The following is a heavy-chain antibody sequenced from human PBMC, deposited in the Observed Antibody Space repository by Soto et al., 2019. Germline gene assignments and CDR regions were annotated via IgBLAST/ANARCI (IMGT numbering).Heavy chain of an antibody. J-gene: IGHJ4*02. CDR2: IYYSGST. V-gene: IGHV4-59*01. CDR3: ARDAYYDSSGYYLDY. D-gene: IGHD3-22*01. Sequence: SETLSLTCTVSGGSISSYYWSWIRQPPGKGLEWIGYIYYSGSTNYNPSLKSRVTIPVDTSKNQFSLKLSSVTAADTAVYYCARDAYYDSSGYYLDYWGQGTLVTVSS. CDR1: GGSISSYY.